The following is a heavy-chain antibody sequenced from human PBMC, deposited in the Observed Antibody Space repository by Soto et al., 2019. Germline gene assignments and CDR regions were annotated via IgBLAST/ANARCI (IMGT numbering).Heavy chain of an antibody. J-gene: IGHJ6*03. CDR2: INHSGST. CDR1: GGSFSGYY. D-gene: IGHD2-15*01. CDR3: ASAIKYCSGGSCYSHYYYMDV. V-gene: IGHV4-34*01. Sequence: QVQLQQWGAGLLKPSETLSLTCAVYGGSFSGYYWSWIRQPPGKGLEWIGEINHSGSTNHNPSLQRRVTISVDTSKNHFSLKLSSVTAAATAVYYCASAIKYCSGGSCYSHYYYMDVWGKGTTVTVAS.